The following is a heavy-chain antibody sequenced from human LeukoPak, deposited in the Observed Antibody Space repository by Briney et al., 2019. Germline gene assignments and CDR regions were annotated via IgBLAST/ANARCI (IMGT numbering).Heavy chain of an antibody. CDR2: INDDGSTK. CDR1: EFTFSSSW. Sequence: GRSLRLSCTASEFTFSSSWMTWVRQAPGKGLAWLANINDDGSTKNYVDSVKGRFSISRDNAKKSLYLQMNSLRAQDTVVYYCARDRAYSTFDYGGQGTLVTVSS. J-gene: IGHJ4*02. CDR3: ARDRAYSTFDY. D-gene: IGHD2/OR15-2a*01. V-gene: IGHV3-7*03.